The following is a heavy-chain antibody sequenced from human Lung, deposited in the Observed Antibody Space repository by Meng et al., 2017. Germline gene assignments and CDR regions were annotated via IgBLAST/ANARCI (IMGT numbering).Heavy chain of an antibody. J-gene: IGHJ5*02. V-gene: IGHV4-4*02. CDR1: GGSISSRNW. D-gene: IGHD3-3*01. Sequence: GEVQGAGPGRGKPSGPLSLTGAVFGGSISSRNWWSWVRQSPGKGLEWIGEIYHSGRTNYNPSLESRVTISLDKSQNHFSLKVKSVTAADTAVYYCVRGGQDQAYYDFWSGPFDPWGQGTLVTVSS. CDR2: IYHSGRT. CDR3: VRGGQDQAYYDFWSGPFDP.